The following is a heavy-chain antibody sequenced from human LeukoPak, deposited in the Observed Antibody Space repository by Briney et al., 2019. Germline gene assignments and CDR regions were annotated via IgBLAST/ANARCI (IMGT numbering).Heavy chain of an antibody. D-gene: IGHD6-13*01. CDR1: GFTFSSYT. Sequence: GGSLRLSCAASGFTFSSYTMYWVRQAPGKGLEWVAAMSYDGSNKYYADSVKGRFTISRDNARNSVFLQMASLRAEDTGVYYCASWAGTAAGFSGPFDYWGLGTLVTVSS. V-gene: IGHV3-30*04. CDR3: ASWAGTAAGFSGPFDY. J-gene: IGHJ4*02. CDR2: MSYDGSNK.